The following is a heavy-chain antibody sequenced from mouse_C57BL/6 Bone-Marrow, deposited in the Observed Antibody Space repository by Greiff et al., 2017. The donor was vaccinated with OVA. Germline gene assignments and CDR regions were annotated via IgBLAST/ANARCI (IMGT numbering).Heavy chain of an antibody. CDR1: GYTFTDYY. D-gene: IGHD3-2*02. CDR2: INPNNGGT. CDR3: ARGSSGYRYYFDY. V-gene: IGHV1-26*01. J-gene: IGHJ2*01. Sequence: EVQLQQSGPELVKPGASVKISCKASGYTFTDYYMNWVKQSHGKSLEWIGDINPNNGGTSYNQKFKGKATLTVDKSSSTAYMELRSLTSEDSAVYYCARGSSGYRYYFDYWGQGTTLTVSS.